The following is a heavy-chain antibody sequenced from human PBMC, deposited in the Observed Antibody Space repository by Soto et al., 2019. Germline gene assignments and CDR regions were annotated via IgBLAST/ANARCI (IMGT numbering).Heavy chain of an antibody. J-gene: IGHJ6*02. CDR3: ARRGDRKRSTSGSLGYLYGLDV. CDR1: GGSLSGYY. D-gene: IGHD5-18*01. V-gene: IGHV4-34*01. Sequence: PSATLSLTCAVYGGSLSGYYWSWIRQPPGKGLEWIGEINHSGSTNYNPSLKSRVTISVDTSKNQFSLTVSSVTAADTAVYYCARRGDRKRSTSGSLGYLYGLDVWGQGTAVTVSS. CDR2: INHSGST.